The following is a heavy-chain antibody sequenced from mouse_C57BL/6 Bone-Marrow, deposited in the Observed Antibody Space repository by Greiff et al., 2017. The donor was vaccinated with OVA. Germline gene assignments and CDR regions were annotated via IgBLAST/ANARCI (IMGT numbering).Heavy chain of an antibody. J-gene: IGHJ4*01. CDR3: ARRGDEGAYAMDY. Sequence: VQLQQSVAELVRPGASVKLSCTASGFNIKNTYMHWVKQRPEQGLEWIGRIDPANGNTKYAPKFQGKATITADTSSSTAYMQLSSLTSEDSAVYYCARRGDEGAYAMDYWGQGTSVTVSS. V-gene: IGHV14-3*01. CDR2: IDPANGNT. CDR1: GFNIKNTY.